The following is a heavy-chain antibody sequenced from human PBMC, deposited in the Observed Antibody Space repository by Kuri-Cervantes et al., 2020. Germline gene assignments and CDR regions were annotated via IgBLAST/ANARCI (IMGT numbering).Heavy chain of an antibody. J-gene: IGHJ4*02. D-gene: IGHD3-22*01. CDR1: GYTFTGYY. CDR2: MNPNSGNT. CDR3: ARDADRSYYDSSGSLDY. Sequence: ASVKVSCKASGYTFTGYYMHWVRQATGQGLEWMGWMNPNSGNTGYAQKFQGRVTMTRNTSISTAYMELSSLRSEDTAVYYCARDADRSYYDSSGSLDYWGQGPLVPFSS. V-gene: IGHV1-8*02.